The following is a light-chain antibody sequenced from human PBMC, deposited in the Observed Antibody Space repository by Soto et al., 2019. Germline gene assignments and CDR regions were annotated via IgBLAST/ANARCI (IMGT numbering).Light chain of an antibody. CDR3: QQYGSAPWT. CDR2: GAS. CDR1: RAISSN. J-gene: IGKJ5*01. Sequence: EIAMTQSPATRSVSRGGRAARSCRANRAISSNLAWYQQKPGQAPRLLIYGASSRATGIPDRFSGSGSGTDFTLTISRLESEDFAVYYCQQYGSAPWTFGQGTRLEIK. V-gene: IGKV3-20*01.